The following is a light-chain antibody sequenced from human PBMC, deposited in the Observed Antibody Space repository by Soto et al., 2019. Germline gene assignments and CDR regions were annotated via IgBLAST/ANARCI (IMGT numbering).Light chain of an antibody. V-gene: IGLV2-8*01. CDR2: DVK. J-gene: IGLJ1*01. CDR1: SRAVGGYKH. Sequence: QSVLTQPPSASASPGPSVTISCTGTSRAVGGYKHVYWYQQFPGEAHNLIIYDVKKRPSGVPSRFSGSKSGNTAFLTVSGLRPEDEAEYYCSSFAGRNTYVFGSGTKVTVL. CDR3: SSFAGRNTYV.